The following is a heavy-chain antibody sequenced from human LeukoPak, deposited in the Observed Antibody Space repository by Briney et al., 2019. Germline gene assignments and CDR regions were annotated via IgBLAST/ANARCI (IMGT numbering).Heavy chain of an antibody. CDR3: ASRSSITMTIYPPNTFDI. D-gene: IGHD3-22*01. Sequence: SETLSLTCTVSGGSISSGGYYWSWIRQHPGKGLEWIGYIYYSGSTYYNPSLKSRVTMSLDTSKNQFSLKLSSVTAADTAMYYCASRSSITMTIYPPNTFDIWGHGTMVTVSS. CDR1: GGSISSGGYY. V-gene: IGHV4-30-4*08. J-gene: IGHJ3*02. CDR2: IYYSGST.